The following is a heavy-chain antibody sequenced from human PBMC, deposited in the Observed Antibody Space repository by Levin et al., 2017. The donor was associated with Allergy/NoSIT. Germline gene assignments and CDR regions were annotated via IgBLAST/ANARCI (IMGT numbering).Heavy chain of an antibody. CDR1: GASISSNDW. Sequence: PSETLSLTCTVSGASISSNDWWNWVRQPPGKGLEWIGEIHHSGIAHYKPSLKSRVSISLDKSKNQFSLRLNSVTAADTAVYYCARNGGSANVYWGQGTLVTVSA. CDR3: ARNGGSANVY. V-gene: IGHV4-4*02. CDR2: IHHSGIA. D-gene: IGHD3-10*01. J-gene: IGHJ4*02.